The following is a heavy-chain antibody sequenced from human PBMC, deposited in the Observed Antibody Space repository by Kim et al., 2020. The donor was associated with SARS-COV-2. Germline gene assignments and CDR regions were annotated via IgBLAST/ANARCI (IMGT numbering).Heavy chain of an antibody. CDR2: IYYSGST. Sequence: SETLSLTCTVSGGSISSSSYYWGWIRQPPGKGLEWIGSIYYSGSTYYNPSLKSRVTISVDTSKNQFSLKLSSVTAADTAVYYCARHPTYSSGHGNWFDPWGQGTLVTVSS. V-gene: IGHV4-39*01. J-gene: IGHJ5*02. CDR3: ARHPTYSSGHGNWFDP. CDR1: GGSISSSSYY. D-gene: IGHD6-19*01.